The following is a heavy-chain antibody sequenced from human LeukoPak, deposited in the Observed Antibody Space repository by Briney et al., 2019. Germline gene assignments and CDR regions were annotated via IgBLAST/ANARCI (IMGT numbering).Heavy chain of an antibody. J-gene: IGHJ5*02. Sequence: SETLSLTCTVSGGSISGYYWSWIRQPPGKGLEWIAYVYNSEYTNYYPSLKSRASRSVDTSKNLCSLRLTAVTAADTAVYYCARHAIYSGGYSFWFDPWGRGTLVTVS. D-gene: IGHD1-26*01. CDR3: ARHAIYSGGYSFWFDP. CDR2: VYNSEYT. V-gene: IGHV4-59*08. CDR1: GGSISGYY.